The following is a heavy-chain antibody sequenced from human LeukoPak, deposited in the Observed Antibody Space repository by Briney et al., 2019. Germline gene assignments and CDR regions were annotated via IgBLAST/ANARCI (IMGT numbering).Heavy chain of an antibody. D-gene: IGHD6-19*01. CDR1: GFTFSTYW. CDR2: IKQDGSEK. V-gene: IGHV3-7*01. Sequence: GGSLRLSFAASGFTFSTYWMSWVRQAPGKGLEWVANIKQDGSEKYYVDSVKGRFTISRDNAKNSLYLQMNSLRAEDTAVYYCASPTYSSGWYGRYYYGMDVWGQGTTVTVSS. CDR3: ASPTYSSGWYGRYYYGMDV. J-gene: IGHJ6*02.